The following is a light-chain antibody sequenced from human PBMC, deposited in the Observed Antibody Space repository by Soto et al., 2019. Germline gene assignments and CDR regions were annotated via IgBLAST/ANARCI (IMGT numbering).Light chain of an antibody. CDR3: QQRSNWT. J-gene: IGKJ1*01. Sequence: EIVLTQSPGTLSLSPGERATLSCRASRTVTNNQLAWYQQKAGQAPRLLIYGASNRATGIPARFSGSGSGTDFTLTISSLEPEDFAVYYCQQRSNWTFGQGPKVDSK. CDR1: RTVTNN. V-gene: IGKV3-11*01. CDR2: GAS.